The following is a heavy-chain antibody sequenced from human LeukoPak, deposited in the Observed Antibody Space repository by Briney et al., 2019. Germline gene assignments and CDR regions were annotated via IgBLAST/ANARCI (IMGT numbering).Heavy chain of an antibody. CDR2: IYTSGST. CDR1: GDSISRFY. J-gene: IGHJ3*02. V-gene: IGHV4-4*07. CDR3: ARVLSGSYSAFDI. D-gene: IGHD1-26*01. Sequence: SETLSLTCSVSGDSISRFYWSWIRQPAGKGLEWIGRIYTSGSTNYNPSLKSRVTMSVDTSKNQFSLKLSSVTAADTAVYYCARVLSGSYSAFDIWGQGTMVTVSS.